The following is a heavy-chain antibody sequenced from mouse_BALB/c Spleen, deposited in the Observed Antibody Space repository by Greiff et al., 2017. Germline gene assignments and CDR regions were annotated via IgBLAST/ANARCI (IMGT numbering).Heavy chain of an antibody. D-gene: IGHD1-1*01. V-gene: IGHV5-6*01. CDR1: GFTFSSYG. CDR2: ISSGGSYT. CDR3: ARQDYGKNFDY. Sequence: EVQGVESGGDLVKPGGSLKLSCAASGFTFSSYGMSWVRQTPDKRLEWVATISSGGSYTYYPDSVKGRFTISRDNAKNTLYLRMSSLKSEDTAMYYCARQDYGKNFDYWGQGTTLTVSS. J-gene: IGHJ2*01.